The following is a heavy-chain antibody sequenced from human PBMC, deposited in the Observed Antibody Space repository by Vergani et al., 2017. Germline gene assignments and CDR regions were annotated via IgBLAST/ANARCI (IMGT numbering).Heavy chain of an antibody. J-gene: IGHJ4*02. V-gene: IGHV3-15*01. D-gene: IGHD2/OR15-2a*01. CDR1: GFTFINAW. Sequence: EVQLVESGGGLVKPGGSLRLSCAASGFTFINAWMTWVRQAPGKGLEWVGRIKSKTDGGTTYYAAPVKGKFTISRDDSKNTLYLQMNSLKAEDRATYYCAREERSNTSPFVGDWGQGTLVTV. CDR2: IKSKTDGGTT. CDR3: AREERSNTSPFVGD.